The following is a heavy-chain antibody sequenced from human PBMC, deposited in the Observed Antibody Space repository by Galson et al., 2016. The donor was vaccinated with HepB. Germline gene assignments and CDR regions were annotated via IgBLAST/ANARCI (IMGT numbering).Heavy chain of an antibody. CDR1: GFTFSSYG. Sequence: SLRLSCAASGFTFSSYGMSWVRQAPGKGLEWVALTSPDGSNKKYADSVKGRFTVSRDNSKNTVYLQMNSLRPDDTAVYYCAKDGGHFGSGTYSDYWGQGVLVTVSS. D-gene: IGHD3-10*01. J-gene: IGHJ4*02. CDR2: TSPDGSNK. CDR3: AKDGGHFGSGTYSDY. V-gene: IGHV3-30*18.